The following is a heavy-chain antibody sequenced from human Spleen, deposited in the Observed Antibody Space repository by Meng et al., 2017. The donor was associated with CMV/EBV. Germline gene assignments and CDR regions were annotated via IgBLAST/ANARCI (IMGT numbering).Heavy chain of an antibody. CDR2: IIPILGIA. CDR3: ARVKLNYYGSGVGYYGMDV. Sequence: SVKVSCKASGGTFSSYAFSWVRQAPGQGLEWMGRIIPILGIANYAQKFQGRVTITADKSTSTAYMELRSLRSDDTAVYYCARVKLNYYGSGVGYYGMDVWGQGTTVTVSS. CDR1: GGTFSSYA. J-gene: IGHJ6*02. D-gene: IGHD3-10*01. V-gene: IGHV1-69*04.